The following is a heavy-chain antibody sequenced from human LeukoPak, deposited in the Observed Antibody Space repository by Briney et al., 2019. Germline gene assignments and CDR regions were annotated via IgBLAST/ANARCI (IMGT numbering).Heavy chain of an antibody. V-gene: IGHV3-48*01. D-gene: IGHD4-23*01. CDR3: AKDASYGGNSAPFDY. CDR2: IDSGSNNI. J-gene: IGHJ4*02. Sequence: GGSLRLSCAASGFTFSTYSMNWVRQAPGKGLEWVSGIDSGSNNIHYADSVKGRFTISRDDAKNSLYLQMNSLRAKDMALYYCAKDASYGGNSAPFDYWGQGTLVTVSS. CDR1: GFTFSTYS.